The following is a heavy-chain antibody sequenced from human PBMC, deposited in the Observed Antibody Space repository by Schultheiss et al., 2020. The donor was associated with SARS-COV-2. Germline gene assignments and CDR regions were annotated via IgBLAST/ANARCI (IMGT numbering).Heavy chain of an antibody. CDR2: MNPNSGNT. D-gene: IGHD4-17*01. CDR1: GYTFTSYG. Sequence: ASVKVSCKASGYTFTSYGISWVRQAPGQGLEWMGWMNPNSGNTGYAQKFQGRVTMTRNTSISTAYMELSSLRSEDTAVYYCARGVTRYGDYHYYGMDVWGQGTTVTVSS. J-gene: IGHJ6*02. V-gene: IGHV1-8*02. CDR3: ARGVTRYGDYHYYGMDV.